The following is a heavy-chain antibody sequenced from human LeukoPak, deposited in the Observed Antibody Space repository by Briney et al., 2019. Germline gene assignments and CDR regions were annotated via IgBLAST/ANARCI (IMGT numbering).Heavy chain of an antibody. CDR3: ARDLESPYYYGMDV. J-gene: IGHJ6*02. CDR1: GYTFTSYG. V-gene: IGHV1-18*01. CDR2: ISACNGNT. Sequence: GASVKVSCKASGYTFTSYGISWVRQAPGQGLEWMGWISACNGNTNYAQKLQGRVTMTTDTSTSTAYMELRSLRSDDTAVYYCARDLESPYYYGMDVWGQGTTVTVSS. D-gene: IGHD5-24*01.